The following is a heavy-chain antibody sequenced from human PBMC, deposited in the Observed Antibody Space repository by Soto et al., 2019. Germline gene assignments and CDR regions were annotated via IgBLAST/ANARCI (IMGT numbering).Heavy chain of an antibody. Sequence: QVTLKESGPVLLKPTETLTLTCTVSGFSLNNPMMGVTWIRQPPGKTLEWLAHIFSSHENSYSTSLKNRLTISQDTSTSQVALTMTNDDPVDTATYFCARRRGDILSFDPWGQGTLVTVSS. J-gene: IGHJ5*02. CDR3: ARRRGDILSFDP. CDR2: IFSSHEN. CDR1: GFSLNNPMMG. V-gene: IGHV2-26*01. D-gene: IGHD3-9*01.